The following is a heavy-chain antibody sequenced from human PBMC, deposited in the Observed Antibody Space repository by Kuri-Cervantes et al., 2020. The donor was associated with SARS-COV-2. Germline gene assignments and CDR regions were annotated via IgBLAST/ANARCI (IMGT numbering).Heavy chain of an antibody. CDR2: MNPNSGNT. CDR1: GYTFTSYD. V-gene: IGHV1-8*03. J-gene: IGHJ5*02. Sequence: ASVKVSCKASGYTFTSYDINWVRQATGQGLEWMGWMNPNSGNTGYAQKFQGRVTITRNTSISTAYMELSSLRSEDTAVYYCARVGYDFWSGPNWLDPWGQGTLVTVSS. D-gene: IGHD3-3*01. CDR3: ARVGYDFWSGPNWLDP.